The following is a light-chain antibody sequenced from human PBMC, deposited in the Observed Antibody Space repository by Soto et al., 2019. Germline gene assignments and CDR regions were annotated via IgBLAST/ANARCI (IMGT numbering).Light chain of an antibody. Sequence: DIQMTHSPSSLSASVGDRVNITCRASQGINNYVAWYQPKPVKAPKLLIYDASTLKSEITSRFSGSGSGTDLTLTLSSLQPEDVATYSCQKYNSVPLFGPGTRVDIK. CDR1: QGINNY. V-gene: IGKV1-27*01. CDR3: QKYNSVPL. J-gene: IGKJ3*01. CDR2: DAS.